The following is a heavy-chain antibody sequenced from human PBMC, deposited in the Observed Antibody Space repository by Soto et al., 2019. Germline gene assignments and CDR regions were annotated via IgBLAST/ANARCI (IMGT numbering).Heavy chain of an antibody. V-gene: IGHV4-59*08. Sequence: QVQLQESGPGLVKPSGTLSLTCTVSGASIRGHYWSWIRQPPGKGPEWIGYVYDSGATNYDPFLVSSVTMSVDTSKKHLFLKLTSATAADTAIYSWARLNDYESLYYFDTWGPGTLVSVSS. J-gene: IGHJ4*02. D-gene: IGHD3-22*01. CDR2: VYDSGAT. CDR3: ARLNDYESLYYFDT. CDR1: GASIRGHY.